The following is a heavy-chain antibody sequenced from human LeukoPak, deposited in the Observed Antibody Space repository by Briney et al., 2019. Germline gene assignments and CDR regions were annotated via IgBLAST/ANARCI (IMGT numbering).Heavy chain of an antibody. Sequence: SETLSLTCTVSGGSISSSIYFWGWIRQPPGKGLEWIGSIHYSGATYSDPSLKSRVTISIDTSKSQFSLRLSSVTAADTAVYYCARGGTYYCGSTRANDYWGQGTLVTVSS. V-gene: IGHV4-39*01. J-gene: IGHJ4*02. CDR2: IHYSGAT. D-gene: IGHD3-10*01. CDR1: GGSISSSIYF. CDR3: ARGGTYYCGSTRANDY.